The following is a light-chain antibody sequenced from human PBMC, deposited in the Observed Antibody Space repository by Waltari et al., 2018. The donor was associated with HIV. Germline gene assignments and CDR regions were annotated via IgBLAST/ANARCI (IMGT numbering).Light chain of an antibody. CDR3: VGWDSRLRGYV. V-gene: IGLV1-47*01. Sequence: QSVLTQPPSASGAPGQRVTISCSGSSSNIENDNVYWYQQFPGAAPKLLIYKDTQRPSGVPGRFTGSKSGTSASLAIGGLRSDDEADYYCVGWDSRLRGYVFGAGTKVTVL. J-gene: IGLJ1*01. CDR2: KDT. CDR1: SSNIENDN.